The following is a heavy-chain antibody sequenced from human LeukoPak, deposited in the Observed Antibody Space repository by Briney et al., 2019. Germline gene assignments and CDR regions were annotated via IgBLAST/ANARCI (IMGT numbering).Heavy chain of an antibody. CDR2: ISGSGGST. V-gene: IGHV3-23*01. J-gene: IGHJ4*02. Sequence: GGSLRLSCAASGFTFSSYAMSWVRQAPGKGLEWVSAISGSGGSTYYADSVKGRFTISRDNSKNTLYLQMNSLRAEDTAVYYCANPRGYSYGFFDYWGQGTLVTVSS. D-gene: IGHD5-18*01. CDR1: GFTFSSYA. CDR3: ANPRGYSYGFFDY.